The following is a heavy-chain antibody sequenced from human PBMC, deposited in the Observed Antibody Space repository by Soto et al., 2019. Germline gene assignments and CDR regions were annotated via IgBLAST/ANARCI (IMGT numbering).Heavy chain of an antibody. CDR2: ISYDGSNK. CDR3: ARGPRPDPVWYGSGNWFDP. Sequence: PGGSLRLSCAASGFTFSSYAMHWVRQAPGKGLEWVAVISYDGSNKYYADSVKGRFTISRDNSKNTLYLQMNSLRAEDTAVYYCARGPRPDPVWYGSGNWFDPWGQGTLVTVSS. CDR1: GFTFSSYA. D-gene: IGHD6-13*01. V-gene: IGHV3-30-3*01. J-gene: IGHJ5*02.